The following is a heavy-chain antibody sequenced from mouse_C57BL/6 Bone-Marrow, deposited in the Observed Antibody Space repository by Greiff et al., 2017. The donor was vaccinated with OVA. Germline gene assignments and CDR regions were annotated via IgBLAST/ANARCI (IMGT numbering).Heavy chain of an antibody. CDR3: AIGQLRLPDYYAMDY. J-gene: IGHJ4*01. V-gene: IGHV1-19*01. CDR1: GYTFTDYY. D-gene: IGHD3-2*02. CDR2: INPYNGGT. Sequence: VQLQQSGPVLVKPGASVKMSCKASGYTFTDYYMNWVKQSHGKSLEWIGVINPYNGGTSYNQKFKGKATLTVDKSSSTAYMELNSLTSEDSAVYYCAIGQLRLPDYYAMDYWGQGTSVTVSS.